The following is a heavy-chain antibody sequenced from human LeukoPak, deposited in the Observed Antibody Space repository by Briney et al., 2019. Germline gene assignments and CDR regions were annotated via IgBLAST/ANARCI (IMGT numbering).Heavy chain of an antibody. CDR3: AREGIADNWFDP. J-gene: IGHJ5*02. Sequence: GGSLRLSCAASGFTFDDYAMHWVRQAPGKGLEWVSGISWNSGSIGYADSVKGRFTISRDNAKNSLYLQMNSLRAEDTAVYYCAREGIADNWFDPWGQGTLVTVSS. CDR2: ISWNSGSI. V-gene: IGHV3-9*01. CDR1: GFTFDDYA. D-gene: IGHD6-13*01.